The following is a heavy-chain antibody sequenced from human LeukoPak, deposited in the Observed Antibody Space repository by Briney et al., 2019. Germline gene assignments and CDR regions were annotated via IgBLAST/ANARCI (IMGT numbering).Heavy chain of an antibody. CDR1: GFTFSSYW. D-gene: IGHD3-3*01. J-gene: IGHJ6*03. Sequence: GGSLRLSCAASGFTFSSYWMSWVRQAPGMGLEWVANIKQDGSEKYYVDSVKGRFTISRDNAKNSLYLQMNSLRAEDTAVYYCARAPGYYDFWSGYYDYYYYMDVWGKGTTVTVSS. CDR2: IKQDGSEK. CDR3: ARAPGYYDFWSGYYDYYYYMDV. V-gene: IGHV3-7*01.